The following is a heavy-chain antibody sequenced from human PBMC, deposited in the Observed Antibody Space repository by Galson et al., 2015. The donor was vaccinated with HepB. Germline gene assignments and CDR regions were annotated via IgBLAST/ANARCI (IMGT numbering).Heavy chain of an antibody. CDR2: ISAYNGNT. Sequence: SVKVSCKASGYTFTSYGISWVRQAPGQGLEWMGWISAYNGNTNYAQKLQGKVTMTTDTSTSTAYMELRSLRSDDTAVYYCAREQYQLTGGYYYYMDVWGKGTTVTVSS. J-gene: IGHJ6*03. D-gene: IGHD2-2*01. CDR1: GYTFTSYG. V-gene: IGHV1-18*01. CDR3: AREQYQLTGGYYYYMDV.